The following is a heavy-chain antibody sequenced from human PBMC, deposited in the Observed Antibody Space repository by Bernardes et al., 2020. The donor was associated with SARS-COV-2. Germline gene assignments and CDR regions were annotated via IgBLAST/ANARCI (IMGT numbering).Heavy chain of an antibody. CDR1: GSSFSTYT. D-gene: IGHD3-16*01. CDR2: IIPILGKT. CDR3: ARERTTGGVGYFFDS. V-gene: IGHV1-69*08. Sequence: SVKVSCTASGSSFSTYTISWVRQAPGQGLEWMGRIIPILGKTNYVEKFQGRITITADISTRTAYMDLSSLTSDDTAVYYCARERTTGGVGYFFDSWGQGTLVTVSS. J-gene: IGHJ4*02.